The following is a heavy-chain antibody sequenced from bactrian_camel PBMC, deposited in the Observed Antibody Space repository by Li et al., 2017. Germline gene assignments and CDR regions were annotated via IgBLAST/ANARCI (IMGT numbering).Heavy chain of an antibody. CDR3: AADELVTRLKGLQTCDPNHYDFPD. CDR1: EFTFSSYA. CDR2: IINPGGST. Sequence: VQLVESGGGLVQPGGSLRLSCAGSEFTFSSYAMSWVRQAPGKGLEWVSIINPGGSTWTAASVKGRFSISQDNAKNTWYLQMNSLKPEDSAMYYCAADELVTRLKGLQTCDPNHYDFPDWGQGTQVTVS. J-gene: IGHJ4*01. V-gene: IGHV3S40*01. D-gene: IGHD4*01.